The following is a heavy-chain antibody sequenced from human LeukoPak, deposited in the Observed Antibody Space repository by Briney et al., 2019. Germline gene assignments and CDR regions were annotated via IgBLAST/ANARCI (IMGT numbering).Heavy chain of an antibody. J-gene: IGHJ4*02. V-gene: IGHV3-74*01. D-gene: IGHD3-10*01. Sequence: QAGGSLRLSCVVSGFTFSNHWMHWVRQAPGKGLVWVSRINSDGSGTGYADSVKGRFTISRDNAKNTLYLQMNSLRAEDTAVYYCASYGSGFDYWGQGTLVTVSS. CDR1: GFTFSNHW. CDR2: INSDGSGT. CDR3: ASYGSGFDY.